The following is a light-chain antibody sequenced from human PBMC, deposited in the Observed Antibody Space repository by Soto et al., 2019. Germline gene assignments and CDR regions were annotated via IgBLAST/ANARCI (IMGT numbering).Light chain of an antibody. CDR1: QSISNH. Sequence: DIQMTRSPSAVSASVEDRVIITCRASQSISNHLNWYQQKPGKAPKLLIFAASSLQSGVPSRFSGSGSGTDFTLTISSLEPEDFALNYCQHRANWPLTFGGGTKVDIK. CDR2: AAS. J-gene: IGKJ4*01. CDR3: QHRANWPLT. V-gene: IGKV1-39*01.